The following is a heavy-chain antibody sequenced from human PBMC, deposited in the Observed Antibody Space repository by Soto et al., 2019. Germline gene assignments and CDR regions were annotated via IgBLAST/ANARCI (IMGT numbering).Heavy chain of an antibody. D-gene: IGHD3-3*01. CDR3: TKVPYDFWGGYCPALCFDY. Sequence: EVQLLESGGGLVQPGGSLRLSCAASGFTFSSYVMSWVRQAPGKGLEWVSGISGSGGSTYYADSVKGRFTISRDNSKNTLHLQMNSLRAEDTAVYYCTKVPYDFWGGYCPALCFDYWGQGTLVTVSS. CDR2: ISGSGGST. V-gene: IGHV3-23*01. CDR1: GFTFSSYV. J-gene: IGHJ4*02.